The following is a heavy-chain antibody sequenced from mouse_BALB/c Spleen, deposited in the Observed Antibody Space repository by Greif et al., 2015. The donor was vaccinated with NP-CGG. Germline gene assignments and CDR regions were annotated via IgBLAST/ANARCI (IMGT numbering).Heavy chain of an antibody. CDR3: ARLLLRYFDV. CDR1: GFNIKDTY. V-gene: IGHV14-3*02. J-gene: IGHJ1*01. Sequence: VQLQQSGAELVKPGASVKLSCTASGFNIKDTYMHWVKQRPEQGLEWIGRIDPANGNTKYDPKLQGKATITADTSSNTAYLQLSSLTSEDTAVYYCARLLLRYFDVWGAGTTVTVSS. D-gene: IGHD1-1*01. CDR2: IDPANGNT.